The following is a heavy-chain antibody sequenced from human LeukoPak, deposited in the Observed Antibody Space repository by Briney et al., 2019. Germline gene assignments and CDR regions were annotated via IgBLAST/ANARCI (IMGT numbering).Heavy chain of an antibody. CDR1: GFTFSSYS. D-gene: IGHD3-16*02. J-gene: IGHJ4*02. CDR3: AKREDYVWGSYRPFDY. CDR2: ISSSSSYI. Sequence: GGSLRLSCAASGFTFSSYSMNWVRQAPGKGLEWVSSISSSSSYIYYADSVKGRFTISRDNSKNTLYLQMNSLRAEDTAVYYCAKREDYVWGSYRPFDYWGQGTLVTVSS. V-gene: IGHV3-21*04.